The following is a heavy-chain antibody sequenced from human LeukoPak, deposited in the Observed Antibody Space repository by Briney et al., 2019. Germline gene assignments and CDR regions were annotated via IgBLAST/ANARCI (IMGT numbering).Heavy chain of an antibody. J-gene: IGHJ4*02. CDR3: ARKGTSGWYYFDC. CDR2: IYYSGST. V-gene: IGHV4-31*03. D-gene: IGHD6-19*01. Sequence: SETLSLTCTVSGGSISSGGYYWSWIRQHPGKGLEWIGYIYYSGSTYYNPSLKSRVTISVDTSKNQFSLKLSSVTAADTAVYYCARKGTSGWYYFDCWGQGTLVTVSS. CDR1: GGSISSGGYY.